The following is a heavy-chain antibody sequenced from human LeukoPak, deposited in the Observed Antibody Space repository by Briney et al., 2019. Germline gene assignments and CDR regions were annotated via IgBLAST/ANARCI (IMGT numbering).Heavy chain of an antibody. Sequence: ASVKVSCKASGYTFTSYYMHWVRQAPGQGLEWMGIINPSGGSTSYAQKFQGRVTMTRDTSTSTVYMELSSLRSENTAVYYCARVGSSRAAFDIWGQGTMVTVSS. D-gene: IGHD2-15*01. CDR3: ARVGSSRAAFDI. CDR1: GYTFTSYY. V-gene: IGHV1-46*01. CDR2: INPSGGST. J-gene: IGHJ3*02.